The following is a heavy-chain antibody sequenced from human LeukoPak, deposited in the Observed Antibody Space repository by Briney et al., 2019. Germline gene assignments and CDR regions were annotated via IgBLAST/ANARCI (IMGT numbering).Heavy chain of an antibody. CDR1: NGSISDDY. V-gene: IGHV4-59*01. Sequence: SETLSLTCIISNGSISDDYWSWIRQPPGKGLEWIGYIYYNGNTNYNPSLKSRVTISVDRSKNQFALKLSSLPAADTAVYYCARSAPGHQYYFAYWGQGPLVTVSS. CDR2: IYYNGNT. J-gene: IGHJ4*02. D-gene: IGHD2-2*01. CDR3: ARSAPGHQYYFAY.